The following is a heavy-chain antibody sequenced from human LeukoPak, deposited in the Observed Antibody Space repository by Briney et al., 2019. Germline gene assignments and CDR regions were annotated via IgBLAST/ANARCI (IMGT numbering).Heavy chain of an antibody. D-gene: IGHD3-16*01. CDR1: GFTFSNYW. CDR3: ARSEGSWGNYYFDY. J-gene: IGHJ4*02. Sequence: GGSLRLSCAVSGFTFSNYWMSWVRQAPGMGLELVANIKEDGSETYYVDSVKGRFTISRDNAKKSLYLQMNSLRAEDTALYYCARSEGSWGNYYFDYWGQGTLVTVSS. V-gene: IGHV3-7*03. CDR2: IKEDGSET.